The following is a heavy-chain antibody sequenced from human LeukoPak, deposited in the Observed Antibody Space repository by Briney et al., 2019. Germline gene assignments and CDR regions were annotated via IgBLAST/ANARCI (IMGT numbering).Heavy chain of an antibody. Sequence: PGGSLRLSCAASGFTFSSYAMHWVRQAPGKGLEWVAVISYDGSNKYCADSVKGRFTISRDNSKNTLYLQMNSLRAEDTAVYYCARVGGYSLDYWGQGTLVTVSS. CDR1: GFTFSSYA. J-gene: IGHJ4*02. D-gene: IGHD5-18*01. V-gene: IGHV3-30*04. CDR3: ARVGGYSLDY. CDR2: ISYDGSNK.